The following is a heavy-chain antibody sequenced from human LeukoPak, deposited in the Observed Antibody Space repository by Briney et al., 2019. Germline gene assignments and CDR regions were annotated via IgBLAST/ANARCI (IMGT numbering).Heavy chain of an antibody. Sequence: GGSLRLSCAASGFTFSSYAMHWVRQAPGRGLEWVANINQDESEKYYVDSVKGRFTISRDNAKNSLYLQMNSLRAEDTAVYYCARDEIHSYYVYWGQGILVTVSS. J-gene: IGHJ4*02. V-gene: IGHV3-7*01. CDR3: ARDEIHSYYVY. CDR1: GFTFSSYA. CDR2: INQDESEK. D-gene: IGHD3-10*01.